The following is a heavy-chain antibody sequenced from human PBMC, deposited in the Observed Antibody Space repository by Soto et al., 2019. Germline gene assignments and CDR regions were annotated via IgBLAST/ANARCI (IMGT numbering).Heavy chain of an antibody. Sequence: QVQLAESGGGVVQPGRSLRLSCIGSGFRFSDYGMHWVRQAPGKGLEWVAMMSFDGTYKYSADSVKGRFIISRDNSKNTRFVEMNSLRAGDTAVYYCAKDRRDGEYNSVYDFWGQGTLVTVSS. J-gene: IGHJ4*02. CDR1: GFRFSDYG. D-gene: IGHD4-17*01. V-gene: IGHV3-30*18. CDR2: MSFDGTYK. CDR3: AKDRRDGEYNSVYDF.